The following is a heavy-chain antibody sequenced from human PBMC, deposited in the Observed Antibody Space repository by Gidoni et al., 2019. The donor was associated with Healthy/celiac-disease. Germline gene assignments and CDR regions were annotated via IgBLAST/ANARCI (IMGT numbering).Heavy chain of an antibody. D-gene: IGHD2-15*01. V-gene: IGHV3-23*01. CDR1: GFTFSSYA. J-gene: IGHJ4*02. CDR2: ISGSGGST. Sequence: EVQLLESGGGLVQPGGSLRLSCAASGFTFSSYAMGWVRQAPGKGLEWVSAISGSGGSTYYADSVKGRFTISRDNSKNTLYLQMNSLRAEDTAVYYCARIPVAALGYFDYWGQGTLVTVSS. CDR3: ARIPVAALGYFDY.